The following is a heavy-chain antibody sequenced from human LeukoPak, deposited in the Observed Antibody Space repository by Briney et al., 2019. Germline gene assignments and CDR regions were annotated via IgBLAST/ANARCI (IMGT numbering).Heavy chain of an antibody. V-gene: IGHV2-5*02. Sequence: NGSGPTLVNPTQTLTLTCTFSDFSLSTPTVGVGWIRQPPGKALEWLALFYWDDVKRYSPSLKSRLTITRDTSRNQVVLTMTNMDPVDTATYYCAHSEGNWFDPWGQGTLVTVSS. CDR3: AHSEGNWFDP. CDR1: DFSLSTPTVG. J-gene: IGHJ5*02. CDR2: FYWDDVK.